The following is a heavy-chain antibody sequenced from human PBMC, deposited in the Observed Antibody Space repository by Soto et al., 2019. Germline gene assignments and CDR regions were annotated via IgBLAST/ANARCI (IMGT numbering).Heavy chain of an antibody. J-gene: IGHJ4*02. Sequence: EVQLVESGGGLVQPGGSLRLSCAVSGFTFSTYWMTWVRQAPGKGLEWVANIKQDGSGKHYVDSEKCRFTTSRDSAKNSLSRQMNSLRAEDTAVIFCARGGSESAYWCPGNRVTVPS. CDR3: ARGGSESAY. D-gene: IGHD3-10*01. V-gene: IGHV3-7*01. CDR2: IKQDGSGK. CDR1: GFTFSTYW.